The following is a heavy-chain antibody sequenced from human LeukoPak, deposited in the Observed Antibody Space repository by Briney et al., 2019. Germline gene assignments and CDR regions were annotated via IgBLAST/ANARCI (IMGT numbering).Heavy chain of an antibody. J-gene: IGHJ4*02. CDR3: ARDLRSSWYYFDY. CDR2: IYYSGST. V-gene: IGHV4-59*01. Sequence: SETLSLTCTVSGGSISSYYWSWLRQPPGKGLEWIGYIYYSGSTNYNPSLKSRVTISVDTSKNQFSLKLSSVTAADTAVYYCARDLRSSWYYFDYWGQGTLVTVSS. CDR1: GGSISSYY. D-gene: IGHD6-13*01.